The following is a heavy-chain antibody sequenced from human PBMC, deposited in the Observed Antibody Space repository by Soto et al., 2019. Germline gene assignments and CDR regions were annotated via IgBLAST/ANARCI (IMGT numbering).Heavy chain of an antibody. CDR3: ARQDIVVVPAAMGGWFDP. V-gene: IGHV1-69*13. D-gene: IGHD2-2*01. CDR2: IIPIFGTA. Sequence: SVKVSFKASGGTFSSYAISWVRQAPGQGLEWMGGIIPIFGTANYAQKFQGRVTITADESTSTAYMELRSLRSEDMAVYYCARQDIVVVPAAMGGWFDPWVQGTLVTVSS. CDR1: GGTFSSYA. J-gene: IGHJ5*02.